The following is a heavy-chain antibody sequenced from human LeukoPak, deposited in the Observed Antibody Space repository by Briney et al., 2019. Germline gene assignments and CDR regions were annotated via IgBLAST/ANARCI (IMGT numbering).Heavy chain of an antibody. Sequence: SETLSLTCAVSGGSISSNKWWSWVRQSPGKGLEWIGEIFQTGTTNYNPSLMNRLTISVDTSKNQFSLKLSSVTAADTAVYYCARELAYCGGDCYIDYWGQGTLVTVSS. CDR1: GGSISSNKW. D-gene: IGHD2-21*02. J-gene: IGHJ4*02. CDR2: IFQTGTT. CDR3: ARELAYCGGDCYIDY. V-gene: IGHV4-4*02.